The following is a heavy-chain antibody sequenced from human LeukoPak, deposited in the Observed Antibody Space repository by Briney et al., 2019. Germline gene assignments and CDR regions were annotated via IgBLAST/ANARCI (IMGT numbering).Heavy chain of an antibody. Sequence: ASVKVSCKASGYTFTSYDINWVRQATGQALEWMGWMNPNSGNTGYAQKFQGRVTMTRNTSISTAYMELSSLRSEDTAVYYCARAYYDSSGTPGYWGQGTLVTVSS. V-gene: IGHV1-8*01. CDR2: MNPNSGNT. D-gene: IGHD3-22*01. CDR1: GYTFTSYD. CDR3: ARAYYDSSGTPGY. J-gene: IGHJ4*02.